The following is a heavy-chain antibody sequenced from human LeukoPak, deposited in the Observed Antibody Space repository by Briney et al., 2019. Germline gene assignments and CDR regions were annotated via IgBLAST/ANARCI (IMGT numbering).Heavy chain of an antibody. V-gene: IGHV3-23*01. J-gene: IGHJ4*02. CDR2: ITTGGPNT. CDR1: GFTFSSYT. CDR3: AKDGGLWVSAHWGDS. D-gene: IGHD7-27*01. Sequence: PGGSLRLSCTASGFTFSSYTMSWVRQAPAKGLKWVSTITTGGPNTYYADSVKGRFTVSRDDSKNTLYLQMNSLRAEDTAVYYCAKDGGLWVSAHWGDSWGRGTLVTVSS.